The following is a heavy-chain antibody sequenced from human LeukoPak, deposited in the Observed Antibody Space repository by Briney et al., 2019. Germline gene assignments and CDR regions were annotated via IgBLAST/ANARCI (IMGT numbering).Heavy chain of an antibody. CDR3: ARDGLRWGAFDI. D-gene: IGHD4-23*01. CDR2: IYTSGST. V-gene: IGHV4-4*07. Sequence: SQTLSLTCTLSCGSISSYYSSWIRQPAGNGLEWIGRIYTSGSTNYNPSLKSRVTMSVDTSKNQFSLKLSSVTAADTAVYYCARDGLRWGAFDIWGQGTMVTVSS. J-gene: IGHJ3*02. CDR1: CGSISSYY.